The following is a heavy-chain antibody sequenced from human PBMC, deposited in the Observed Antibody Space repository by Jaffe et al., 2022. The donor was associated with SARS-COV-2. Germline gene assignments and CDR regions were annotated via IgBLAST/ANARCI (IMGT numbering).Heavy chain of an antibody. CDR2: IYSGGST. CDR1: GFTVSSNY. D-gene: IGHD1-26*01. Sequence: EVQLVESGGGLVQPGGSLRLSCAASGFTVSSNYMSWVRQAPGKGLEWVSVIYSGGSTYYADSVKGRFTISRDNSKNTLYLQMNSLRAEDTAVYYCARDGGGVRSNWYFDLWGRGTLVTVSS. CDR3: ARDGGGVRSNWYFDL. V-gene: IGHV3-66*02. J-gene: IGHJ2*01.